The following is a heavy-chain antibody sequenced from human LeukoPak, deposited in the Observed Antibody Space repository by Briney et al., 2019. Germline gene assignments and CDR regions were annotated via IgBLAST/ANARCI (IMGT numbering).Heavy chain of an antibody. CDR3: ARGGLRYFDWLPPPIDY. J-gene: IGHJ4*02. V-gene: IGHV4-34*01. CDR1: GGSFSGYY. CDR2: INHSGST. D-gene: IGHD3-9*01. Sequence: SETLSLTCAVYGGSFSGYYWSWIRQPPGKGLEWIGEINHSGSTNYNPSLKSRVTISVDTSKNQFSPKLSSVTAADTAVYYCARGGLRYFDWLPPPIDYWGQGTLVTVSS.